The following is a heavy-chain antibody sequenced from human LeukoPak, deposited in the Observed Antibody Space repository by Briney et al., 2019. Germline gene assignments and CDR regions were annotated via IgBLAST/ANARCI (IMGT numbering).Heavy chain of an antibody. CDR3: AREGVAAAGTFYYGMDV. CDR2: INPNSGGT. Sequence: ASVKVSCKASGYTFTGYYMHWVRQAPGQGLEWMGWINPNSGGTNYAQKFQGRVTMTRDTSISTAYMELSRLRSDDTAVYYCAREGVAAAGTFYYGMDVWGQGTTVTVSS. D-gene: IGHD6-13*01. J-gene: IGHJ6*02. CDR1: GYTFTGYY. V-gene: IGHV1-2*02.